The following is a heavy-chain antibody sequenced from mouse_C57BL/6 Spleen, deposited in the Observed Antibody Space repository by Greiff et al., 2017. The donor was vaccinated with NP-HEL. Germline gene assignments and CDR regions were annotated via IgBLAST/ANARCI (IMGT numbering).Heavy chain of an antibody. J-gene: IGHJ3*01. V-gene: IGHV1-82*01. CDR2: IYPGDGDT. CDR3: ARGGGYWFAY. D-gene: IGHD3-1*01. CDR1: GYAFSSSW. Sequence: VQLQQSGPELVKPGASVKISCKASGYAFSSSWMNWVKQRPGKGLEWIGRIYPGDGDTNYNGKFKGKATLTADKSSSTAYMQLSSLTSEDSAVYYCARGGGYWFAYWGQGTLVTVSA.